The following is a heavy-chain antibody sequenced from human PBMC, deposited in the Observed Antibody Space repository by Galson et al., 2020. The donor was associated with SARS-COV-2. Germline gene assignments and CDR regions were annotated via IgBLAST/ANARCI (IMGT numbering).Heavy chain of an antibody. V-gene: IGHV4-31*03. CDR2: TYYSGST. J-gene: IGHJ6*02. Sequence: TLSLTCTVSGGSISSGGYYWSWIRQHPGKGLEWIGYTYYSGSTYYNPSLKSRVTISVDTSKNQFSLKLSSVTAADTAVYYCARDQLAAAAPYYYYYYGMDVWGQGTTVTVSS. CDR3: ARDQLAAAAPYYYYYYGMDV. CDR1: GGSISSGGYY. D-gene: IGHD6-13*01.